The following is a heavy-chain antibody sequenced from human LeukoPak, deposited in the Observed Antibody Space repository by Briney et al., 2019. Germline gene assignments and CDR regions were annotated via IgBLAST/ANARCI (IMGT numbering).Heavy chain of an antibody. J-gene: IGHJ4*02. CDR1: GGSISSYY. Sequence: PSEILSLTCTVSGGSISSYYWSWIRQPPGKGLEWIGYIYYSGSTNYNPSLKSRVTISVDTSKNQFSLKLSSVTAADTAVYYCASQRGQLEPLFDYWGQGTLVTVSS. V-gene: IGHV4-59*01. D-gene: IGHD1-1*01. CDR2: IYYSGST. CDR3: ASQRGQLEPLFDY.